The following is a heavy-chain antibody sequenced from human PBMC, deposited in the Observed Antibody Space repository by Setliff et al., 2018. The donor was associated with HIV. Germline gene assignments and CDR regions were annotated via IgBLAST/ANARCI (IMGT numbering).Heavy chain of an antibody. J-gene: IGHJ6*03. CDR1: GYTFSGYY. Sequence: ASVKVSCKASGYTFSGYYMHWVRQAPGQGREWMGWINPNSGGTNYAQKFQGRVTMTRDTSISTAYMELSRLRSDDTAVYYCARGDIIAVPAAIDMDVWGKGTTVTVSS. D-gene: IGHD2-2*01. CDR3: ARGDIIAVPAAIDMDV. V-gene: IGHV1-2*02. CDR2: INPNSGGT.